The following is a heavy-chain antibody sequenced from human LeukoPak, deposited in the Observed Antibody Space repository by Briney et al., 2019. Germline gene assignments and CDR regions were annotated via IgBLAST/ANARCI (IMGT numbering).Heavy chain of an antibody. Sequence: ASVKVSCKASGYTFTSYGISWVRQAPGQGLEWMGWISAYNGNTNYAQKLQGRVTMTRDTSINTAYMDLSRLRSDDTAVYYCARGRNSVYYFNVVAPYYFDYWGQGTLVTVSS. CDR3: ARGRNSVYYFNVVAPYYFDY. CDR2: ISAYNGNT. D-gene: IGHD3-22*01. J-gene: IGHJ4*02. CDR1: GYTFTSYG. V-gene: IGHV1-18*01.